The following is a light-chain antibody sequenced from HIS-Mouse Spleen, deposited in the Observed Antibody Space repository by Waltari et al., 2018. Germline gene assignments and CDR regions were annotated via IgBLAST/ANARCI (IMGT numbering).Light chain of an antibody. Sequence: QSALTQPASVSGSPGQSITISCTGTSSDVGGYNYVSWYQQHPGKAPKLMIYEVSNRPSGVSNRFSGSKSGNTASLTISGLQAEDEDDYYCSSYTSSSTFFGTGTKVTVL. CDR1: SSDVGGYNY. CDR2: EVS. V-gene: IGLV2-14*01. CDR3: SSYTSSSTF. J-gene: IGLJ1*01.